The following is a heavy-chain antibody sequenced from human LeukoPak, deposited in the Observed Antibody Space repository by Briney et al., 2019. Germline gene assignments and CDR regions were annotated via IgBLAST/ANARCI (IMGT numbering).Heavy chain of an antibody. CDR3: ARALAAARYWFDP. Sequence: SETLSLTCTVSGYSISSGYYWGWIRPPPGKGLEWIGSIHQSGSTYYNPSLESRVTISVDTSMNKFSLKLNSVTAADTAVYYCARALAAARYWFDPWGQGTLVTVSS. J-gene: IGHJ5*02. D-gene: IGHD6-6*01. V-gene: IGHV4-38-2*02. CDR2: IHQSGST. CDR1: GYSISSGYY.